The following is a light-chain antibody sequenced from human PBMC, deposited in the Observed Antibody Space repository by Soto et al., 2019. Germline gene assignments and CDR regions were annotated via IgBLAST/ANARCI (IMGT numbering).Light chain of an antibody. V-gene: IGKV3-20*01. J-gene: IGKJ1*01. CDR3: QQCGSSPPWT. Sequence: EIVLTQSPGTLSLSPGDRATLSCRASQSLSSNYLAGYQQYPGQAPRLLIFGASSRATGIPDRFSGSGSGTDFTLTISRLEPEDFAVYFCQQCGSSPPWTFGQGTKVEIK. CDR1: QSLSSNY. CDR2: GAS.